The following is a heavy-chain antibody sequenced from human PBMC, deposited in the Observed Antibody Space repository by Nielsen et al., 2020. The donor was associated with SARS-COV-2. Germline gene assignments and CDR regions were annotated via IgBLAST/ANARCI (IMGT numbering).Heavy chain of an antibody. CDR2: INHSGST. D-gene: IGHD3-22*01. Sequence: SETLSLTCAVYGGSFSGYYWSWIRQPPGKGLEWIGEINHSGSTNYNPSLKSRVTISVDTSKNQFSLKLSSVTAADTAVYYCARQNHYYDSSGYSRTNWFDPWGQGTLVTVSS. CDR1: GGSFSGYY. J-gene: IGHJ5*02. V-gene: IGHV4-34*01. CDR3: ARQNHYYDSSGYSRTNWFDP.